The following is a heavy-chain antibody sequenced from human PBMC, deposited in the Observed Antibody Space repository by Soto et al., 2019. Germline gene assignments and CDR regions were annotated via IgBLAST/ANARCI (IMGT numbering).Heavy chain of an antibody. Sequence: TLSLTCTVSGGSISSGAYYWSWIRQPPGKGLEWIGYIYYSGSTYYNPSLKSRVTISVDTSKNQFSLKLSSVTAADTAVYYCARDQGSGYSSSWAFDYWGQGTLVTVSS. CDR3: ARDQGSGYSSSWAFDY. D-gene: IGHD6-13*01. CDR1: GGSISSGAYY. CDR2: IYYSGST. V-gene: IGHV4-30-4*01. J-gene: IGHJ4*02.